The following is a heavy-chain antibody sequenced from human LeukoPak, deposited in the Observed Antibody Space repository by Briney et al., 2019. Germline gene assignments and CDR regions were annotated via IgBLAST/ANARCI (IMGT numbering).Heavy chain of an antibody. CDR1: GYTFNNNE. V-gene: IGHV1-8*03. CDR3: ARGLDITLFGVVIGYQIDV. CDR2: INPNSSNT. J-gene: IGHJ6*04. D-gene: IGHD3-3*01. Sequence: ASVKLSCKATGYTFNNNEINWMRIAAGQGLEWMGRINPNSSNTAYAQKFQGRVTITRDTSISTSYLELSSLRSEDTAVYYSARGLDITLFGVVIGYQIDVWGMGTTVTASS.